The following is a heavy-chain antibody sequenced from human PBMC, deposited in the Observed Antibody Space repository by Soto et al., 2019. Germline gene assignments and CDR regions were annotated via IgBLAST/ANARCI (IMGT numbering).Heavy chain of an antibody. CDR2: XSAYNXNT. CDR1: GCTFTRYG. CDR3: ARDGMHWTLDY. V-gene: IGHV1-18*01. J-gene: IGHJ4*02. D-gene: IGHD1-1*01. Sequence: XSVKVSCKASGCTFTRYGISWVRQAPGQGLEWMGWXSAYNXNTNYEKKLQXXVTMTKDXXKSKDYMEMRSLRSDDTAVYYCARDGMHWTLDYWGQGTLVTVSS.